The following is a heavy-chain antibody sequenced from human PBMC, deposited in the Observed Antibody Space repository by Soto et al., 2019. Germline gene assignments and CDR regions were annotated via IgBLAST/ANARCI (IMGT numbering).Heavy chain of an antibody. CDR2: ISGSGGST. V-gene: IGHV3-23*01. J-gene: IGHJ3*02. Sequence: GSLGLSCAASGFTFSSYAMSGVRQAPGKGLGWVSAISGSGGSTYYADSVKGRFTISRDNSKNTLYLQMNSLRAEDTAVYYCAKDLMQQWLGGAFDIWGQGTMVTVSS. CDR1: GFTFSSYA. D-gene: IGHD6-19*01. CDR3: AKDLMQQWLGGAFDI.